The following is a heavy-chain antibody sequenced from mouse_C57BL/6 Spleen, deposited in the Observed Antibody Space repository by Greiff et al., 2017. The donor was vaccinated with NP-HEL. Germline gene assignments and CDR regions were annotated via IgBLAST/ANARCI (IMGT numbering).Heavy chain of an antibody. CDR2: IDPETGGT. D-gene: IGHD2-1*01. J-gene: IGHJ2*01. Sequence: VQLQQSGAELVRPGASVTLSCKASGYTFTDYEMHWVKQTPVHGLEWIGAIDPETGGTAYNQKFKGKAILTADKSSSTAYMELRSLTSEDSAVYYCTRIYYGNLDYWGQGTTLTVSS. CDR1: GYTFTDYE. CDR3: TRIYYGNLDY. V-gene: IGHV1-15*01.